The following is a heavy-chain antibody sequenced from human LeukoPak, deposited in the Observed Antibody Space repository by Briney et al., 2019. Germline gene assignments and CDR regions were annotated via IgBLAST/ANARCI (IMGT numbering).Heavy chain of an antibody. J-gene: IGHJ4*02. D-gene: IGHD6-19*01. V-gene: IGHV1-69*05. CDR2: IIPIFGTT. CDR3: ARDSAPKQWLTEQYYFDY. CDR1: GGTFSTYA. Sequence: SVKVSCKASGGTFSTYAISWVRQAPGQGLEWMGGIIPIFGTTNYAQKFQGRVTITTDDSTSTAYLELRSLRSEDTAVYYCARDSAPKQWLTEQYYFDYWGQGTLVTVSS.